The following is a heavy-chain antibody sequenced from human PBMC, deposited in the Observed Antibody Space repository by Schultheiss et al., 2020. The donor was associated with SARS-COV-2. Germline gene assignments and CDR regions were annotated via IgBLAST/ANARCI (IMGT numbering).Heavy chain of an antibody. V-gene: IGHV1-46*01. J-gene: IGHJ6*04. CDR1: GYTFTGYY. D-gene: IGHD4-23*01. CDR3: ARETGVVTSYYYYGMDV. Sequence: ASVKVSCKASGYTFTGYYMHWVRQAPGQGLEWMGWINPSGGSTSYAQKFQGRVTMTRDTSTSTVYMELSSLRSDDTAVYYCARETGVVTSYYYYGMDVWGEVTTVTVSS. CDR2: INPSGGST.